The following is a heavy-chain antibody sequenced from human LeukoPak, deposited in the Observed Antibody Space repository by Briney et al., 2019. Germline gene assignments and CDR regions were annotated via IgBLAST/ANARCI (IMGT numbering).Heavy chain of an antibody. V-gene: IGHV3-48*02. J-gene: IGHJ6*02. CDR3: ARELYGSGSYYKGVYYYYGMDV. D-gene: IGHD3-10*01. CDR1: GFTFSSYS. CDR2: ISSSSSTI. Sequence: PGGSLRLSCAASGFTFSSYSMNWVRQAPGKGLEWVSYISSSSSTIYYADSVKGRFTISRDNAKNSLYLQMNSLRDEDTAVYYCARELYGSGSYYKGVYYYYGMDVWGPGTTVTVSS.